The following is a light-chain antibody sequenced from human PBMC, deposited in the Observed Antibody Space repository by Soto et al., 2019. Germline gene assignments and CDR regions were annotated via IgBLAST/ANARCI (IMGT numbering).Light chain of an antibody. V-gene: IGKV1-9*01. CDR3: QQYNSYPWT. CDR1: QGIGTY. CDR2: AAS. J-gene: IGKJ1*01. Sequence: IQLTQSPSSLSASVGDRVTITCRASQGIGTYLAWYQQKPGKAPKLLIYAASSLQTGVPSRFSGSGSGTDFTLTISSLQLDDFATYYCQQYNSYPWTFGQGTKVDIK.